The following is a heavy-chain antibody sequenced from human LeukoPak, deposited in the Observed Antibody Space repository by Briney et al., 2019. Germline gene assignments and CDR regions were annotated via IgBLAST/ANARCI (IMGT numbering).Heavy chain of an antibody. CDR1: GYTFTGYY. Sequence: GASVKVSCKASGYTFTGYYMYWVRQAPGQGLEWMGWINPNSGGTNYAQKFQGRVTMTRDTSISTAYMELSRLRSDDTAVYYCARLRYYYDSSGYSLFDYWGQGTLVTVSS. V-gene: IGHV1-2*02. CDR2: INPNSGGT. CDR3: ARLRYYYDSSGYSLFDY. J-gene: IGHJ4*02. D-gene: IGHD3-22*01.